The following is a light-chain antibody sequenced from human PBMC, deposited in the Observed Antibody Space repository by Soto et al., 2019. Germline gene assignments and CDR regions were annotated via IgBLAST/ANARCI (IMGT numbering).Light chain of an antibody. CDR1: QSVSTN. CDR2: GAS. CDR3: QQYNNWPVYT. J-gene: IGKJ2*01. V-gene: IGKV3D-15*01. Sequence: EIVMTQSPATLSVSPGERVTLSCRASQSVSTNLAWYQQKPGQAPRLLIYGASTRATGIPARFSGSGSGTEFTLTISSRQSEDFGLYYRQQYNNWPVYTFGQGTNVDIK.